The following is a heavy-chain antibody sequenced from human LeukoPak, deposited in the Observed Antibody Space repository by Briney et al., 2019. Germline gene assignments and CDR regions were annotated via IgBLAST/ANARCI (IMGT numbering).Heavy chain of an antibody. J-gene: IGHJ4*02. CDR3: AKLAKYFYGSETYYFFEH. V-gene: IGHV3-7*01. CDR1: GFSFTTYW. D-gene: IGHD3-10*01. Sequence: PGGSLRLSCAASGFSFTTYWMSWVRQAPGKGLEWVANIKQDGTEKYYVDSVKGRFTISRDNAKNSLYLQMNSLSVEDTAVYYCAKLAKYFYGSETYYFFEHWGQGTPVTASS. CDR2: IKQDGTEK.